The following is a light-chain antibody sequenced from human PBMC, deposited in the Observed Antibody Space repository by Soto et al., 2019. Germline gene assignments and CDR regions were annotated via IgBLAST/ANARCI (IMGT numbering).Light chain of an antibody. Sequence: DIQMTQSPSSLSASVGDRVTITCQARQDISNYLNWYQPKPGKAPKLLIYDASHLETGVPSRFSGSGSGTDFTFTISSLQPEDIATYYCQQYDNLPFGGGTKVEIK. J-gene: IGKJ4*01. CDR2: DAS. V-gene: IGKV1-33*01. CDR3: QQYDNLP. CDR1: QDISNY.